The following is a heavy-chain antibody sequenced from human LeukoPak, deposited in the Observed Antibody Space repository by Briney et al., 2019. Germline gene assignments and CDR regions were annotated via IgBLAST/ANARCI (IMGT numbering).Heavy chain of an antibody. CDR2: IYSGGST. Sequence: PGGSLRLSCAASGFTVSSNYMSWVRQAPGKGLEWVSVIYSGGSTYYADSVKGRFTISRDNSKNTLYLQMNSPRAEDTAVYYCARERSSWYFDYWGQGTLVTVSS. CDR1: GFTVSSNY. V-gene: IGHV3-66*01. D-gene: IGHD6-13*01. J-gene: IGHJ4*02. CDR3: ARERSSWYFDY.